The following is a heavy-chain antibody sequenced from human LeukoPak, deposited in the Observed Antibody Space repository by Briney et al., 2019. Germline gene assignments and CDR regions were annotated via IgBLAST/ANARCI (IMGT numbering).Heavy chain of an antibody. CDR3: ARGGYYGSGTYLFDP. J-gene: IGHJ5*02. D-gene: IGHD3-10*01. Sequence: SVKVSCKASGDTFNNYFLAWVRQAPGQGLEWMGGILPISGTADYAQKFQGRVSITADMSTSTGYMELSSLRSEDTAVYYCARGGYYGSGTYLFDPWGQGTLVTVSS. V-gene: IGHV1-69*06. CDR2: ILPISGTA. CDR1: GDTFNNYF.